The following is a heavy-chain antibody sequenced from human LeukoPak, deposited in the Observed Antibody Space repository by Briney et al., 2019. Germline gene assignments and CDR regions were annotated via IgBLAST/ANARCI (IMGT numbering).Heavy chain of an antibody. J-gene: IGHJ4*02. CDR2: IKHDGSEK. CDR1: GFTFSDYW. V-gene: IGHV3-7*01. D-gene: IGHD1-26*01. Sequence: GGSLRLSCAASGFTFSDYWMSWVRQSPGKGLEWVANIKHDGSEKYYVDSVKGRFTISRDNAKNSLYLQMNSLRAEDTAVYYCARDLVSGSYFYWGQGTLVTVSS. CDR3: ARDLVSGSYFY.